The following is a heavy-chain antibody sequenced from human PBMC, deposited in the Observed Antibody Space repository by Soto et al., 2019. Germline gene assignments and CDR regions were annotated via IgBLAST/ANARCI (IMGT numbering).Heavy chain of an antibody. CDR2: ISPYTGNT. CDR3: VMVDNYVTPTPQDV. CDR1: GYIFVNYG. D-gene: IGHD3-16*01. Sequence: QVQLVQSGDEVKKPGASVKVSCKASGYIFVNYGIAWGRQAPGQGLGWMGWISPYTGNTHTATKVQGRLTMTTDTSTSTAYMDLGSLTSDDTAVYYCVMVDNYVTPTPQDVWGQGTTVTVSS. V-gene: IGHV1-18*01. J-gene: IGHJ6*02.